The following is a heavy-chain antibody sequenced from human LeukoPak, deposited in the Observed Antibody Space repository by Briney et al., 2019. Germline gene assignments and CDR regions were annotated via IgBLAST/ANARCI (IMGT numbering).Heavy chain of an antibody. CDR1: GGSISSGGYY. D-gene: IGHD5-12*01. J-gene: IGHJ6*02. Sequence: SETLSLTCTVSGGSISSGGYYWSWIRQHPGKGLEWIGYIYYSGSTYYNPSLKSRVTISVDTSKNQFSLKLSSVTAADTAVYYCASMYLYSGYDLYYYYGMDVWGQGTTVTVSS. CDR3: ASMYLYSGYDLYYYYGMDV. V-gene: IGHV4-31*03. CDR2: IYYSGST.